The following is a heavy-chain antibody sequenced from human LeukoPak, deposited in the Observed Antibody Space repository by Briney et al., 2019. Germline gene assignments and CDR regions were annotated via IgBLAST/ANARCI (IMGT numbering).Heavy chain of an antibody. CDR2: ISSRSYYI. CDR1: GFTFSSYT. D-gene: IGHD6-6*01. CDR3: ARDRLPAAVEYSSPKLFDY. J-gene: IGHJ4*02. V-gene: IGHV3-21*01. Sequence: GGSLRLSCAASGFTFSSYTMNWVRQAPGKGLEWVSSISSRSYYIYYADSLRGRFTISRDNAKNSLSLQMNSLRAEDTAVYYCARDRLPAAVEYSSPKLFDYWGQGTLVTVSS.